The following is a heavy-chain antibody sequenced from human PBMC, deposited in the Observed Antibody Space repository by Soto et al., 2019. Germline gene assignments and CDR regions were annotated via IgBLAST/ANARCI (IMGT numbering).Heavy chain of an antibody. CDR3: ARDRGDYYYYGMDA. V-gene: IGHV1-69*13. J-gene: IGHJ6*02. CDR2: IIPIFGTA. CDR1: GGTFSSYA. Sequence: SVKVSCTASGGTFSSYAISWVRQAPGQGLEWMGGIIPIFGTANYAQKFQGRVTITADESTSTAYMELSSLRSEDTAVYYCARDRGDYYYYGMDAWGQGTTVTVSS.